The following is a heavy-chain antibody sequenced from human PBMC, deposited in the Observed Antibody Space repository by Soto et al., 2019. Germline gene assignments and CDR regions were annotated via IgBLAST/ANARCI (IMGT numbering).Heavy chain of an antibody. D-gene: IGHD6-13*01. V-gene: IGHV4-34*01. CDR3: ARRAAAGGFAY. CDR1: GGSFSGYY. Sequence: SETLSLTCAVYGGSFSGYYWSWIRQPPGKGLEWIGEINHSGSTNYNPSLKSRVTISVDTSKNQFSLKLSSVTAADTAVYYCARRAAAGGFAYWGQGTLVTVSS. J-gene: IGHJ4*02. CDR2: INHSGST.